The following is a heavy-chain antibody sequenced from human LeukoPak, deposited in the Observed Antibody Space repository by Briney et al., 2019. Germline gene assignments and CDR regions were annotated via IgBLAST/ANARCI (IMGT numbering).Heavy chain of an antibody. CDR2: IYYSGST. CDR1: GGSISSYY. D-gene: IGHD6-19*01. CDR3: ARGNPAVAGLDY. J-gene: IGHJ4*02. V-gene: IGHV4-59*01. Sequence: PSETLSLTCTVSGGSISSYYWSWIRQSPGKGLEWIGYIYYSGSTHYNPSLQSRVTISVDTSKNQFSLKLTSVTAADTAVYYCARGNPAVAGLDYWGQGTLVTVSS.